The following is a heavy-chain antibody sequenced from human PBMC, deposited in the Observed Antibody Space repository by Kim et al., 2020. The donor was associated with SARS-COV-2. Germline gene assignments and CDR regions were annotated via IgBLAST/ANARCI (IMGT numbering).Heavy chain of an antibody. Sequence: SETLSLTCTVSGGSISSSSYYWGWIRQPPGKGLEWIGSIYYSGSTYYNPSLKSRVTISVDTSKNQFSLKLSSVTAADTAVYYCARLGYCSSTSCRAGLFDPWGQGTLVTVSS. CDR2: IYYSGST. CDR1: GGSISSSSYY. J-gene: IGHJ5*02. V-gene: IGHV4-39*01. CDR3: ARLGYCSSTSCRAGLFDP. D-gene: IGHD2-2*01.